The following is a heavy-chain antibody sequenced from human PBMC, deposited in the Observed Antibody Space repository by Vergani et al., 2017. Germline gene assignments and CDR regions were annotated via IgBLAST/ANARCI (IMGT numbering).Heavy chain of an antibody. D-gene: IGHD6-19*01. V-gene: IGHV4-39*01. J-gene: IGHJ5*02. CDR1: GASIRSSNYY. CDR3: ARHATVEWLVKLGWIDP. Sequence: QLQLQESGPGLVKPSATLSLTCSVSGASIRSSNYYWGWIRQPPGKGLEWIASIYYSGNTYYNPSLKSRVTISVDTSKNQFSLKLISWTAADTAVYFCARHATVEWLVKLGWIDPWGKGILVTVSS. CDR2: IYYSGNT.